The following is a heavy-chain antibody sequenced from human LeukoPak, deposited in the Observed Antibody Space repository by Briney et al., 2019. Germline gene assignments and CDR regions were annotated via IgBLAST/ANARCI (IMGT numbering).Heavy chain of an antibody. CDR1: GGSISSGGYY. V-gene: IGHV4-30-2*01. CDR2: IYHSGST. CDR3: ARALGYCSSTSCSVTNMDV. D-gene: IGHD2-2*01. J-gene: IGHJ6*03. Sequence: PSQTLSLTCTVSGGSISSGGYYWSWIRQPPGKGLEWIGYIYHSGSTYYNPSLKSRVTISVDRSKNQFSLKLSSVTAADTAVYYCARALGYCSSTSCSVTNMDVWGKGTTVTVSS.